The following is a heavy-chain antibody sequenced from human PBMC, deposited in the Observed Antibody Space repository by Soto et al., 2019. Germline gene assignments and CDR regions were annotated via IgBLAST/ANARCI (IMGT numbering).Heavy chain of an antibody. D-gene: IGHD4-4*01. Sequence: QVQLVQSGAEMKGPGSSVKVSCKTTGGTFRSSAISWLRQAPGKGLEWMGGIIPLCRTPDYAQKFQGRVTIAADESTSTAYMELSSLRSEDTAVYYCARDNDRLQLGGNYYYILDVWGQGTTITVSS. V-gene: IGHV1-69*12. J-gene: IGHJ6*02. CDR1: GGTFRSSA. CDR3: ARDNDRLQLGGNYYYILDV. CDR2: IIPLCRTP.